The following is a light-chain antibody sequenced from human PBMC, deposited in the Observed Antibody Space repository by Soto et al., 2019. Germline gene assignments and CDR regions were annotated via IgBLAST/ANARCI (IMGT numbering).Light chain of an antibody. CDR2: KVS. Sequence: QSALTQPASVSGSPGQSITISCTGTSSDVGAYNYVSWYQQHPGEAPKLMIYKVSNRPSGVSNRFSGSKSGNTASLTISGLQAEDEADYYCSSYTSNSTPWVFGGGTKVTVL. CDR1: SSDVGAYNY. J-gene: IGLJ3*02. CDR3: SSYTSNSTPWV. V-gene: IGLV2-14*01.